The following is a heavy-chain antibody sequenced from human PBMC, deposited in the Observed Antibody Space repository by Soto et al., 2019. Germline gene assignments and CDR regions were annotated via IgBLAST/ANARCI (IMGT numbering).Heavy chain of an antibody. D-gene: IGHD2-15*01. CDR1: GFTFSSYA. J-gene: IGHJ4*02. CDR3: AKGIVVVAATGVGFDY. Sequence: EVQLLESGGGLVQPGGSLRLSCAASGFTFSSYAMSWVRQAPGKGLEWVSAINGSGGSTYYADSVKGRFTISRDNSKNTLYLQMNSLRAEDTAVYYCAKGIVVVAATGVGFDYWGQGTLVTVSS. CDR2: INGSGGST. V-gene: IGHV3-23*01.